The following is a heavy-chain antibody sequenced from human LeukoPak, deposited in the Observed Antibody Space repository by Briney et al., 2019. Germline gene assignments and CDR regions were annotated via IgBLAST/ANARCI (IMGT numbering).Heavy chain of an antibody. CDR2: ISSDASTT. V-gene: IGHV3-74*01. D-gene: IGHD4-17*01. CDR1: GFTFSSHW. CDR3: ARETTAPGNYFDS. J-gene: IGHJ4*02. Sequence: PGGSLRLSCAASGFTFSSHWVHWVRQTPGKGLVWVSRISSDASTTNYADSVKGRFTISRDNAKNTLYLQMISLRVEDTAVYYCARETTAPGNYFDSWGQGTLVTVSS.